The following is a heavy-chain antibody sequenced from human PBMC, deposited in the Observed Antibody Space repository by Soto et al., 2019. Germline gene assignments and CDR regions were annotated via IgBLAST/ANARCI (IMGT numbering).Heavy chain of an antibody. CDR3: AHKGPEDWPLDY. Sequence: QITLKESGPTLVRPTQTLTLTCAFSGFSLSTSGVGVGWIRQPPGKALEWLAIIYWDDSKHYSPSLRSRLTTTNDTSNNQVVLTMTNMDPMDTGTYYCAHKGPEDWPLDYWGQGTLVTVSS. V-gene: IGHV2-5*02. D-gene: IGHD3-9*01. CDR2: IYWDDSK. CDR1: GFSLSTSGVG. J-gene: IGHJ4*02.